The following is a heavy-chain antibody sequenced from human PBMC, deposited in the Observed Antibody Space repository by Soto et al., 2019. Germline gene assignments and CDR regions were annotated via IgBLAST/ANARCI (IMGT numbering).Heavy chain of an antibody. Sequence: QVQLVQSGAEVKKPGASVKVSCKASGYTFTSYGISWVRQAPGQGLEWMGWISAYNGNTNYAQKLQGRVTMTTDTSTSTAYMEQRSLRSDDTAVYYCAREGEYSSPFFYCYYGMDVWGQGTTVTVSS. D-gene: IGHD6-6*01. J-gene: IGHJ6*02. V-gene: IGHV1-18*01. CDR3: AREGEYSSPFFYCYYGMDV. CDR1: GYTFTSYG. CDR2: ISAYNGNT.